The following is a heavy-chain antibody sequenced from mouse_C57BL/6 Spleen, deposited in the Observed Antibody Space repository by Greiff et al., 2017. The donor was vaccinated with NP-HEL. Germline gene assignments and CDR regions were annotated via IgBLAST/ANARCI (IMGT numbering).Heavy chain of an antibody. CDR2: ISSGGSYT. CDR3: ARHERGGFTLDY. Sequence: EVQRVESGGDLVKPGGSLKLSCAASGFTFSSYGMSWVRQTPDKRLEWVATISSGGSYTYYPDSVKGRFTISRDNAKNTLYLQMSSLKSEDTAMYYCARHERGGFTLDYWGQGTTLTVSS. CDR1: GFTFSSYG. V-gene: IGHV5-6*01. J-gene: IGHJ2*01. D-gene: IGHD1-1*01.